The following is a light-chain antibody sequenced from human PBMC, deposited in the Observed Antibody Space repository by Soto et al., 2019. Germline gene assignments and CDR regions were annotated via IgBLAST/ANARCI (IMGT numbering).Light chain of an antibody. CDR1: ESISTY. Sequence: DIQMTQSPSSLSASVGDRVTITCRASESISTYLNWYKQTPGNAPKLLIYGASTLQGGVPSRFRGSGSGTDFTLTIGSLQPEDFATYYCQQSHSTPRTFGHGTKVEI. CDR3: QQSHSTPRT. V-gene: IGKV1-39*01. J-gene: IGKJ1*01. CDR2: GAS.